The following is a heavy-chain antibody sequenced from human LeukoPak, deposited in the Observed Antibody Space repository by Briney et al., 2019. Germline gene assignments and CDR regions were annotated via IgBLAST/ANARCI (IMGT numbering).Heavy chain of an antibody. CDR2: IYYSGST. V-gene: IGHV4-59*01. CDR3: ARGAAGTRRGFDD. D-gene: IGHD6-13*01. J-gene: IGHJ5*02. CDR1: GGSISSYY. Sequence: SETLSLTCTVSGGSISSYYWSWIRQPPGKGLVWIGYIYYSGSTNYNPSLKSRVTISVDTSKNQFSLKLSSVTAADTAVYYCARGAAGTRRGFDDWGQGTLVTVSS.